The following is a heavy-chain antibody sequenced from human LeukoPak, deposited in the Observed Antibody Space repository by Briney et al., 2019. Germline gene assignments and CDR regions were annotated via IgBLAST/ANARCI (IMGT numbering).Heavy chain of an antibody. J-gene: IGHJ5*02. Sequence: GGSLRLSCAASGFTFSSYAMHWVRQAPGKGLEWVSAISGSGGSTYYADSVKGRFTISRDNSKNTLYLQMNSLRAEDTAVYYCAKAPQYYYGSGRGNWFDPWGQGTLVTVSS. CDR2: ISGSGGST. CDR3: AKAPQYYYGSGRGNWFDP. V-gene: IGHV3-23*01. CDR1: GFTFSSYA. D-gene: IGHD3-10*01.